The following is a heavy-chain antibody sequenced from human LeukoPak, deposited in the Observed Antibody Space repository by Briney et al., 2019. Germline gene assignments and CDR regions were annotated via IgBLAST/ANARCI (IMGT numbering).Heavy chain of an antibody. Sequence: SETLSLTRTVSGGSVSSGSFYWSWIRQPPGKGLEWIGYMYYSGSTNYNPSLKSRVTMSVDTSKNQFSLKLSSVTAADTAVYYCARDEGYWGQGTLVTVSS. V-gene: IGHV4-61*01. J-gene: IGHJ4*02. CDR2: MYYSGST. CDR3: ARDEGY. CDR1: GGSVSSGSFY.